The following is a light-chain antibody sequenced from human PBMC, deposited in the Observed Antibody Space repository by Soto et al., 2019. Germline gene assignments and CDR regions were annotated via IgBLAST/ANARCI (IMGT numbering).Light chain of an antibody. J-gene: IGLJ3*02. Sequence: QSVLTQPPSVSEGPGQRVTISCSGSTSNIGKNTVNWYQQLPGEPPKLFIYYDDLLASGVSDRFSGSKSGTSASLAISGLQSEDEADYYCGAWDDSLNGGVFGGGTKLTVL. V-gene: IGLV1-36*01. CDR3: GAWDDSLNGGV. CDR2: YDD. CDR1: TSNIGKNT.